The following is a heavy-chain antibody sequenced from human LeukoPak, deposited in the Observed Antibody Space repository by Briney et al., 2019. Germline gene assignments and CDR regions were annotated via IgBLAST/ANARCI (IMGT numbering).Heavy chain of an antibody. CDR3: AKDRGRDGYSIRPFDY. Sequence: PGGSLRLSCAASGFTFSSYGMSWARQAPGKGLEWVSAISGSGGSTYYADSVKGRFTISRDNSKNTLYLQMNSLRAEDTAVYYCAKDRGRDGYSIRPFDYGGQGTLVTVSS. CDR1: GFTFSSYG. D-gene: IGHD5-24*01. V-gene: IGHV3-23*01. CDR2: ISGSGGST. J-gene: IGHJ4*02.